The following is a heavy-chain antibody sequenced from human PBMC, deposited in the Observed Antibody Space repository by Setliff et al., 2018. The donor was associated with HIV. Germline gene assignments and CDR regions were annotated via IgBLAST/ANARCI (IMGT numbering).Heavy chain of an antibody. D-gene: IGHD2-15*01. CDR2: IDPSGGST. Sequence: GGSLRLSCAASGFTVSDNYMSWVRQAPGKGLVWVSGIDPSGGSTSYADSVKGRFTISRDNAKNSVLLQMNSLRVEDTAVYYCAKMTPSYYFYMDAWGNGTTVTVSS. V-gene: IGHV3-11*04. CDR3: AKMTPSYYFYMDA. CDR1: GFTVSDNY. J-gene: IGHJ6*03.